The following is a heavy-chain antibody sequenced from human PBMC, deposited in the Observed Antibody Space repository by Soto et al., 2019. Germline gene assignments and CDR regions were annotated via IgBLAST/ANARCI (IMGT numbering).Heavy chain of an antibody. CDR3: ARDPETAYSTSSFDY. V-gene: IGHV1-18*01. CDR2: ISPYDGST. D-gene: IGHD6-6*01. CDR1: GYTLTSYG. Sequence: QIHLVQSGTEMKKPGASVKVSCKTSGYTLTSYGISWVRQAPGQGLEWMGWISPYDGSTKYAQKFQGRVSMTTDPSTSTAYMELRSLISDDTAIYYCARDPETAYSTSSFDYWGQGTLVTVSS. J-gene: IGHJ4*02.